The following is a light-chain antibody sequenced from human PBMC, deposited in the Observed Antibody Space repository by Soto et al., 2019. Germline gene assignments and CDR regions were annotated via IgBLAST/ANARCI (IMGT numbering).Light chain of an antibody. CDR3: QQLNSYGLFT. CDR2: AAS. Sequence: DIQLTQSPSFLSASVGDRVTITYRASQGISSYLAWYQQKPGKAPKLLIYAASTLQSGVPSRFSGSGSGTEFTLTISSLQPEDFATYYCQQLNSYGLFTFGPGTKVDIK. CDR1: QGISSY. J-gene: IGKJ3*01. V-gene: IGKV1-9*01.